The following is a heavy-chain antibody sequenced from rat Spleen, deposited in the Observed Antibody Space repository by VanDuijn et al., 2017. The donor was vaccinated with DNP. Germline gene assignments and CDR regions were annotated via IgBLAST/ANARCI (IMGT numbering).Heavy chain of an antibody. J-gene: IGHJ2*01. Sequence: EVQLVESGGGLVLPGRSLKLSCAASGFTFSDYYMAWVRRAPTEGLECVAYISYHGGNAYYGDSVKGRFTISRDNAKSTLYLQMNSLRSEDMATYYCARGGRSYFDYWGQGVMVTVSS. D-gene: IGHD1-11*01. CDR3: ARGGRSYFDY. V-gene: IGHV5-22*01. CDR2: ISYHGGNA. CDR1: GFTFSDYY.